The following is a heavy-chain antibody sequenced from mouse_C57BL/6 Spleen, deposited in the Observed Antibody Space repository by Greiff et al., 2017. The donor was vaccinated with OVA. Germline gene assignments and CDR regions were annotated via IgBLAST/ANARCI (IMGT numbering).Heavy chain of an antibody. J-gene: IGHJ3*01. CDR3: TKPGYYDYDEDWFAY. Sequence: EVQLQQSGTVLARPGASVKMSCKTSGYTFTSYWMHWVKQRPGQGLEWIGAIYPGNSDTSYNQKFKGKAKLTAVTSASTAYMELSSLTNEDSAVYYWTKPGYYDYDEDWFAYWGQGTLVTVSA. V-gene: IGHV1-5*01. D-gene: IGHD2-4*01. CDR1: GYTFTSYW. CDR2: IYPGNSDT.